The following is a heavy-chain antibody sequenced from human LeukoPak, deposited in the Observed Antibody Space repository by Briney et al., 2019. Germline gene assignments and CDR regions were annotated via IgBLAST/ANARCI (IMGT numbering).Heavy chain of an antibody. CDR3: SRDRWHCVVNCDSVYYYSLDV. V-gene: IGHV1-3*01. J-gene: IGHJ6*02. Sequence: ASVKVSCKASGYTFTSYAMHWVRQAPGQRLEWMGWINAGNGNTKYSRKFQGRVTMSIDTSATTAYMELDSLTAEDTAIYYCSRDRWHCVVNCDSVYYYSLDVWGQGTTVTVSS. CDR1: GYTFTSYA. CDR2: INAGNGNT. D-gene: IGHD4/OR15-4a*01.